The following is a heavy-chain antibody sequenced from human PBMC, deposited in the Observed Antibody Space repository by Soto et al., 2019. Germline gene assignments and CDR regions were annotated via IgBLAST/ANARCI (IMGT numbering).Heavy chain of an antibody. CDR1: GFTVSSNY. J-gene: IGHJ5*02. CDR3: ARHDYVAPWFDP. D-gene: IGHD4-17*01. CDR2: IYSGGST. Sequence: EVQLVESGGGLVQPGGSLRLSCAASGFTVSSNYMSWVRQAPGKGLEWVSVIYSGGSTYYADSVKGRFTISRDNSKNTLSLQMNSLRAEDTAVYYCARHDYVAPWFDPWGQGTLVTVSS. V-gene: IGHV3-66*04.